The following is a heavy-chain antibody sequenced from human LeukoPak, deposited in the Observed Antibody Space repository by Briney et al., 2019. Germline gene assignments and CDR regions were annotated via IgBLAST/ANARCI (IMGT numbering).Heavy chain of an antibody. CDR2: IGTASDT. J-gene: IGHJ4*02. CDR1: GFTLSSFD. V-gene: IGHV3-13*01. Sequence: GGSLRLSCAASGFTLSSFDMHWVRQPTGQGLEWVSTIGTASDTYYPGSVEGRFTLSRDNAKSTVYLQMNSLRVEDTAIYFCAKDATPMNSIWDHFDSWGQGTLVTVSS. D-gene: IGHD1-26*01. CDR3: AKDATPMNSIWDHFDS.